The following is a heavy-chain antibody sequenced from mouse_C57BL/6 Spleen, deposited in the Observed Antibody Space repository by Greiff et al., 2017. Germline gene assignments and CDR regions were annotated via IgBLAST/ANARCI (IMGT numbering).Heavy chain of an antibody. D-gene: IGHD1-1*01. CDR3: ARNYYGSLYYFDY. J-gene: IGHJ2*01. CDR1: GFTFSSYT. CDR2: ISGGGGNT. V-gene: IGHV5-9*01. Sequence: EVKVVESGGGLVKPGGSLKLSCAASGFTFSSYTMSWVRQTPEKRLEWVATISGGGGNTYYPDSVKGRFTISRDNAKNTLYLQMSSLRSEDTALYYCARNYYGSLYYFDYWGQGTTLTVSS.